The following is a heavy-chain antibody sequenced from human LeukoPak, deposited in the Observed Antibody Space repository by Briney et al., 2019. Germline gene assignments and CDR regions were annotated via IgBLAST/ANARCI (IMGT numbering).Heavy chain of an antibody. J-gene: IGHJ4*02. CDR3: AKDYQWLAFDY. Sequence: GGSLRLSCAASGFTFSSYGMHWVRQAPGKGLEWVAVISYDGSNKYYADSVKGRFTISRDNSKNTLYLQMNSLRAEDTAVYYCAKDYQWLAFDYWGQGTLVTVSS. D-gene: IGHD6-19*01. CDR2: ISYDGSNK. CDR1: GFTFSSYG. V-gene: IGHV3-30*18.